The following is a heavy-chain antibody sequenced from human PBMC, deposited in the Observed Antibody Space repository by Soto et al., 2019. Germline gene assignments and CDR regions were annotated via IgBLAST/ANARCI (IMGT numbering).Heavy chain of an antibody. D-gene: IGHD2-21*02. J-gene: IGHJ5*02. V-gene: IGHV4-34*01. CDR1: GVSFRGYS. Sequence: ETLSLSCAVHGVSFRGYSWTWIRQPPGKGLEWIGEINHTGSTNYNPSLKSRVTISVDTSKNQFSLKVNSVTAADTAVYYCARRRVMTLWFDPWGQGTPVTVYS. CDR3: ARRRVMTLWFDP. CDR2: INHTGST.